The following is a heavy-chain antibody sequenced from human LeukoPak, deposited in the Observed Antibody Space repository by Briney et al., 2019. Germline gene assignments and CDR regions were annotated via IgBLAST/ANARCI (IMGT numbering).Heavy chain of an antibody. V-gene: IGHV1-18*01. J-gene: IGHJ4*02. Sequence: ASVKLSCKASGYTFTSYGIRWVRHAPGQALEWMGWISAYNGNTNYAQKLQGRVTNTTDTYTSTAHMELGGVRSDDTGVCYCARGNLSYCGGDCYPDYWGEATMVTHPS. CDR1: GYTFTSYG. CDR2: ISAYNGNT. D-gene: IGHD2-21*02. CDR3: ARGNLSYCGGDCYPDY.